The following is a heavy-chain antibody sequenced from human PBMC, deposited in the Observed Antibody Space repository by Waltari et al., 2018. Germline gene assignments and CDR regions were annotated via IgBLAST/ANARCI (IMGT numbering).Heavy chain of an antibody. J-gene: IGHJ6*02. V-gene: IGHV3-74*01. CDR3: ARLAPRTYRSPVPGRHYYYGMYV. CDR2: ISDDETSI. D-gene: IGHD3-10*01. Sequence: EEQLLESGGGLVQPGDSLRLSCAGSGFRLRKYWMHGVRKAPGKGLVWVARISDDETSISYADSVKGRFTISRDNAKNTLYLQMKRLRVEDTAVYYCARLAPRTYRSPVPGRHYYYGMYVCGQGTTVTVSS. CDR1: GFRLRKYW.